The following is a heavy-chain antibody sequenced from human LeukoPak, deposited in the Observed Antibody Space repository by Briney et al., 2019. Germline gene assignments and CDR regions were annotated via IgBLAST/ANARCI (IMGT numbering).Heavy chain of an antibody. CDR2: ISWNSGSI. V-gene: IGHV3-9*01. Sequence: PGRSLRLSCAASGFTFDDYAMHWVRQAPGKGLEWVSGISWNSGSIGYADSVKGRFTISGDNANNSLYLQMNSPRAEDTALYYCAKDILPGRSSGWENAFDIWGQGTMVTVSS. CDR1: GFTFDDYA. J-gene: IGHJ3*02. CDR3: AKDILPGRSSGWENAFDI. D-gene: IGHD6-19*01.